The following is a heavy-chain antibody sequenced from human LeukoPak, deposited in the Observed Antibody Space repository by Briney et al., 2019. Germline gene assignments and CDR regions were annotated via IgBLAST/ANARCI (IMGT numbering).Heavy chain of an antibody. D-gene: IGHD6-19*01. J-gene: IGHJ5*02. CDR1: GDSVSSNSAA. V-gene: IGHV6-1*01. Sequence: SQTLSLTCAISGDSVSSNSAAWNWIRQSPSRGLEWLGRTYYRSKWYHEYAVSVKSRITINPDTSKNQFSLQLNSVTPEDTAVYYCARDWGTYSSGSHLGFDPWGQGTLVTVSS. CDR3: ARDWGTYSSGSHLGFDP. CDR2: TYYRSKWYH.